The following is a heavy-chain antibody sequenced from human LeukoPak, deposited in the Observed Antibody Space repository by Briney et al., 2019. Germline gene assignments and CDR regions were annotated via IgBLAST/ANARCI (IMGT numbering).Heavy chain of an antibody. Sequence: GGSLRLSCAASGFTFSSYAMHWVRQAPGKGLEWVAVISYDGSNKYYADSVKGRFTISRDNSKNTLYLQMNSLRAEDTAVYYCARQHCSGGDCYFFDWGQGTLVTVSS. J-gene: IGHJ4*02. V-gene: IGHV3-30-3*01. CDR2: ISYDGSNK. CDR3: ARQHCSGGDCYFFD. CDR1: GFTFSSYA. D-gene: IGHD2-15*01.